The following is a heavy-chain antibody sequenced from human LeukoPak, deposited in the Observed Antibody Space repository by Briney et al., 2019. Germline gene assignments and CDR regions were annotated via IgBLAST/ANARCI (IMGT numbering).Heavy chain of an antibody. J-gene: IGHJ4*02. D-gene: IGHD3-3*01. CDR3: ARGKDGITIFGMRRVYFDY. V-gene: IGHV4-31*03. CDR1: GVSISSGGYY. Sequence: PSETLSLTCTVSGVSISSGGYYWSWIRQHPGKGLEWIGYIYYSGSTYYNPSLKGRVTISVDTSKNQFSLKLSSVTAADTAVYYCARGKDGITIFGMRRVYFDYWGQGTLVTVSS. CDR2: IYYSGST.